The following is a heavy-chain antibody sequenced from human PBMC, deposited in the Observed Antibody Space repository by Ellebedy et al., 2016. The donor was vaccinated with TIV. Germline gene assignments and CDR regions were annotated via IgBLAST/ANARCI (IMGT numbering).Heavy chain of an antibody. D-gene: IGHD3-16*01. CDR1: GGSISSYY. CDR3: ARGWGRDGMDV. J-gene: IGHJ6*02. CDR2: IYHSGST. V-gene: IGHV4-38-2*02. Sequence: SETLSLXXTVSGGSISSYYWSWIRQPPGKGLEWIGSIYHSGSTYYNPSLKSRVTISVDTSKNQFSLKLSSVTAADTAVYYCARGWGRDGMDVWGQGTTVTVSS.